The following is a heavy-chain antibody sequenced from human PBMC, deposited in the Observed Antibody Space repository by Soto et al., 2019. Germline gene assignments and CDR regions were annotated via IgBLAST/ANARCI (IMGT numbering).Heavy chain of an antibody. CDR3: ASETRSLARGLNWFDP. Sequence: QVQLVQSGAEVKKPGSSVKVSCKASGGTFSSYAISWVRQAPGQGLEWMGGIIPIFGTANYAQKFQGRVTITADESTSTAYMELSSLRSEDTAVYYCASETRSLARGLNWFDPWGQGTLVTVSS. V-gene: IGHV1-69*01. D-gene: IGHD3-10*01. J-gene: IGHJ5*02. CDR1: GGTFSSYA. CDR2: IIPIFGTA.